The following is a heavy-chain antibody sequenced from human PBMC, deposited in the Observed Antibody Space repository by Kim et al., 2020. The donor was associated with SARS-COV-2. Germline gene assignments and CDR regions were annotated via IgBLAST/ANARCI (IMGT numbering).Heavy chain of an antibody. J-gene: IGHJ6*02. V-gene: IGHV3-33*01. D-gene: IGHD6-19*01. CDR3: ARNQEQWLVRGDYYYGMDV. CDR1: GFTFSSYG. Sequence: GGSLRLSCAASGFTFSSYGMHWVRQAPGKGLEWVAVIWYDGSNKYYADSVKGRFTISRDNSKNTLYLQMNSLRAEDTAVYYCARNQEQWLVRGDYYYGMDVWGQGTTVTVSS. CDR2: IWYDGSNK.